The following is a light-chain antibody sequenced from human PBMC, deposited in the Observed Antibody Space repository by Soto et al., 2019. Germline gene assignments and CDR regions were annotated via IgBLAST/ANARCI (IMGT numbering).Light chain of an antibody. CDR2: GAS. Sequence: EIVLTQSPGTLSLSPGERATLSCRASQSVSSSYLAWYQQKPGQAPRLLIYGASSRATAIQDRFSGSGSGTDFTLTISRQEPEDFAVYSCQEYGRAFGQGAKVEIK. CDR3: QEYGRA. CDR1: QSVSSSY. J-gene: IGKJ1*01. V-gene: IGKV3-20*01.